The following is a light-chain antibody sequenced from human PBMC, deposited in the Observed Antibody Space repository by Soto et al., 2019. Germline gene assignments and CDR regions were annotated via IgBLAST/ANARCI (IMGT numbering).Light chain of an antibody. CDR2: DAS. J-gene: IGKJ1*01. V-gene: IGKV1-5*01. CDR1: ESISSW. CDR3: QQSNRYSRT. Sequence: DIQMTQSPSTLSASVGDRVTITCRASESISSWLAWYQQKPGKAPKVLIYDASSLKSGVPSRFRGSGSGTEFTLTISSLQPDDLATYYCQQSNRYSRTFGQGTKVEIQ.